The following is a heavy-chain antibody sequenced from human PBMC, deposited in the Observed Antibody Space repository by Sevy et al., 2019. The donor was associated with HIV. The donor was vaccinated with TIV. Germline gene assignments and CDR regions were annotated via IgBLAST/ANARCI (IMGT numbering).Heavy chain of an antibody. J-gene: IGHJ3*02. V-gene: IGHV3-33*06. Sequence: GSLRLSCAASGFTFSSCGMHWVRQAPCKGLEWVSVIWYDGSNKYYADSVKGRFTISRDNSKNTLYLQMNSLRAEDTAVYYCANIPYYSDSSGRDAFDIWGQGTMVTVSS. CDR2: IWYDGSNK. D-gene: IGHD3-22*01. CDR3: ANIPYYSDSSGRDAFDI. CDR1: GFTFSSCG.